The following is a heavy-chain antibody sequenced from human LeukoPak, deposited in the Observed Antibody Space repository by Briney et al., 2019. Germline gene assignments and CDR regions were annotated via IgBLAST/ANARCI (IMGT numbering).Heavy chain of an antibody. Sequence: PSETLSLTCVVSGGSFSSFYWNWIRQPPGKGLEWLGTVHHTGRAFYNPSLRGRTTVSVDTSKNQFSLKLTSVTAADTAVYYCAREPDAWGQGTLVTVSS. CDR2: VHHTGRA. J-gene: IGHJ5*02. CDR1: GGSFSSFY. CDR3: AREPDA. V-gene: IGHV4-59*12.